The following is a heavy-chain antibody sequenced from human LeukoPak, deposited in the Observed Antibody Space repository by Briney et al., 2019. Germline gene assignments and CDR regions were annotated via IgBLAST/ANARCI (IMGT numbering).Heavy chain of an antibody. V-gene: IGHV1-2*02. Sequence: ASVKVSCKASGGTFSSYPISWVRQAPGQGLEWMGWVNPHSGGRNLAQKFQGRVTMTRDTSSTTAYLELSGLTSDDTAMYYCAKVRDRLSSFYPAAWGQGTLVTVSS. J-gene: IGHJ4*02. CDR1: GGTFSSYP. CDR3: AKVRDRLSSFYPAA. CDR2: VNPHSGGR. D-gene: IGHD6-13*01.